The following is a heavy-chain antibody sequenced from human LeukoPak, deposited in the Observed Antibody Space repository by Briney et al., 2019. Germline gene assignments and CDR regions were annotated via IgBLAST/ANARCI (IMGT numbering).Heavy chain of an antibody. J-gene: IGHJ4*02. CDR2: ISAYNGNT. CDR1: GYTFTSYG. Sequence: ASVKVSCKASGYTFTSYGISWVRQAPGQGLEWMGWISAYNGNTNYAQKLQGRVTMTTDTSTSTAYMELSSLRSEDTAVYYCARGTVYDILTGYYFDYWGQGTLVTVSS. D-gene: IGHD3-9*01. V-gene: IGHV1-18*01. CDR3: ARGTVYDILTGYYFDY.